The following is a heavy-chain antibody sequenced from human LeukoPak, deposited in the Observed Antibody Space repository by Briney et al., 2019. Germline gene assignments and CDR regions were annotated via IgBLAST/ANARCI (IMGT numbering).Heavy chain of an antibody. Sequence: GESLKISCKGSGDYFTSYWISWVRQMPGKGLEWMGRIDPSDSKINYSPSFQGHVTISADKSISTAYLQRSSLKASDTAMYYCASTGDCSGGSCRSRWGYWGQGTLVTVSS. CDR1: GDYFTSYW. J-gene: IGHJ4*02. V-gene: IGHV5-10-1*01. D-gene: IGHD2-15*01. CDR2: IDPSDSKI. CDR3: ASTGDCSGGSCRSRWGY.